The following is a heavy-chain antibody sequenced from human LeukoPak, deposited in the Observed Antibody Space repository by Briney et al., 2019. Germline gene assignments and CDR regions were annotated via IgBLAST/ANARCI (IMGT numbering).Heavy chain of an antibody. J-gene: IGHJ6*02. CDR3: ATDRNGAYVNCGMDV. V-gene: IGHV3-15*01. CDR1: GFTFSNAW. CDR2: IKSKTDGGTT. Sequence: GGSLRLSCAASGFTFSNAWMSWVRQAPGKGLEWVGRIKSKTDGGTTDYAAPVKGRFTISRDDSKNTLYLQMNSLKTDDTAVYYCATDRNGAYVNCGMDVWGQGTTVTVSS. D-gene: IGHD2-8*01.